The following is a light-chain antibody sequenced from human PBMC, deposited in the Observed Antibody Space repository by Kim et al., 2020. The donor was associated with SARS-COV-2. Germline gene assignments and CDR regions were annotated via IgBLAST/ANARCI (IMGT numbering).Light chain of an antibody. J-gene: IGKJ2*01. V-gene: IGKV3-20*01. CDR3: QQYGSSPPYT. Sequence: SQGERATLSCRASQSASRRYLPSYPQRPGQAPRLLIYGASSRATGIPDRFSGSGSGTDFTLTISRLEPEDFAVYYCQQYGSSPPYTFGQGTKLEI. CDR1: QSASRRY. CDR2: GAS.